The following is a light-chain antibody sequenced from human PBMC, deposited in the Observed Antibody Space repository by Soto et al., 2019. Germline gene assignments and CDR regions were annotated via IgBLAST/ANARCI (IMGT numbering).Light chain of an antibody. CDR3: NTYTSSSTYV. CDR2: EVT. V-gene: IGLV2-14*01. Sequence: QSVLTQPASVSGSPGQSITISCTGASSDVGGFDYVSWYQQHPGKAPKLMIYEVTNRPSGVSNRFSASKSGNTASLTISRLQAEHEADYYCNTYTSSSTYVFGTGTKVTVL. CDR1: SSDVGGFDY. J-gene: IGLJ1*01.